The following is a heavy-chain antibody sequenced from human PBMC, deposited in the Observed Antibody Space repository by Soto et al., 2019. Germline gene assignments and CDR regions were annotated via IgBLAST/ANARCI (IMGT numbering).Heavy chain of an antibody. CDR2: IIPIFGTA. Sequence: SVKVSCKASGGTFSSYAISWLRQAPGQGLEWMGGIIPIFGTANYAQKFQGRVTITADESTSTAYMELSSLRSEDTAVYYCARVVRDYYDSSGYSSGNNWFDPWGQGTLVTVSS. CDR1: GGTFSSYA. CDR3: ARVVRDYYDSSGYSSGNNWFDP. J-gene: IGHJ5*02. V-gene: IGHV1-69*13. D-gene: IGHD3-22*01.